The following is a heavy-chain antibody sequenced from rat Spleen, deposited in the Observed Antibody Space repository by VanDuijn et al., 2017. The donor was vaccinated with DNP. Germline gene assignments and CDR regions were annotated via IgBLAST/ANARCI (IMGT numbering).Heavy chain of an antibody. D-gene: IGHD1-3*01. Sequence: EVQLVESGGGLVQPGRSLKLSCAASGFTFSDYNMAWVRQAPKKGLEWVATISYDGSSTYYRDSVKDRFTTSRDNAKSTLYLQMDSLRSEDTATYYCARRGGYGSTDYWGQGVMVTVSS. CDR3: ARRGGYGSTDY. J-gene: IGHJ2*01. CDR1: GFTFSDYN. V-gene: IGHV5-7*01. CDR2: ISYDGSST.